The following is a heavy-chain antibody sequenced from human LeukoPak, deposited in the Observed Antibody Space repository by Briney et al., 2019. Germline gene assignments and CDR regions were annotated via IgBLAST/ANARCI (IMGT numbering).Heavy chain of an antibody. CDR3: GTLLSNGPFDY. CDR1: GYTFTGYY. J-gene: IGHJ4*02. Sequence: ASVKVSCEASGYTFTGYYMHWVRQAPGQGLEWMGYIYPNSGATKYAQKFQGRVTMTRDTSINTAYMELSRLTSDDTTVYYCGTLLSNGPFDYWGQGTLVTVSS. CDR2: IYPNSGAT. V-gene: IGHV1-2*02.